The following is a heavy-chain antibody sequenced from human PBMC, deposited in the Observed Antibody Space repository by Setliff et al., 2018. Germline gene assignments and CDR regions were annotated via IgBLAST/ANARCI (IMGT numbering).Heavy chain of an antibody. J-gene: IGHJ5*02. Sequence: GASVKVSCKASGYTFTSYAMNWVRQAPGQGLEWMGWINTNTGNPTYAQGFTGRFVFSLDTSVSTAYLRISSLKAEDTAVYYCAKAVETAMVAATLFFDPWGQGTLVTVSS. V-gene: IGHV7-4-1*02. CDR2: INTNTGNP. CDR1: GYTFTSYA. CDR3: AKAVETAMVAATLFFDP. D-gene: IGHD5-18*01.